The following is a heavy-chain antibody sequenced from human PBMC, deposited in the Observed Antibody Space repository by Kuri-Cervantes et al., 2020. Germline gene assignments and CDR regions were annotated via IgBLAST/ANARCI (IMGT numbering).Heavy chain of an antibody. J-gene: IGHJ4*02. D-gene: IGHD3-10*01. CDR3: ARDRGVIPLINY. CDR1: GYSFTDYY. CDR2: INPESTGT. Sequence: ASVKVSCKASGYSFTDYYIHWVRQAPGQGLEWMGWINPESTGTNYAETFQGRVTMTRDTSIYTAYMELSRLRSDDTAVYYCARDRGVIPLINYWGQGTLVTVSS. V-gene: IGHV1-2*02.